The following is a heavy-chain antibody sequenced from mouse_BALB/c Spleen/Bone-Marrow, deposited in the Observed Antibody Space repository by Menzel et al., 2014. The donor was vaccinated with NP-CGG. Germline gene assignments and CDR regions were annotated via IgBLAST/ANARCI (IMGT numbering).Heavy chain of an antibody. CDR1: GFTFSSFG. V-gene: IGHV5-17*02. D-gene: IGHD1-2*01. J-gene: IGHJ4*01. CDR3: ARGFYCYVKYAIDY. Sequence: EVMLVESGGGLVKPGGSRKLSCAASGFTFSSFGMHWVRQAPEKGLEWVAYISGGSSTIYYADTVKGRFTISRDNPKNTLFLQMTSLRSEDTAMYYCARGFYCYVKYAIDYCGQGTSVTVSS. CDR2: ISGGSSTI.